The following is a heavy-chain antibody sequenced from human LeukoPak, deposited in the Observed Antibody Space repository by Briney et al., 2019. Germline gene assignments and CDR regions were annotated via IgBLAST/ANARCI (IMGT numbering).Heavy chain of an antibody. CDR2: ISGSGGST. J-gene: IGHJ4*02. D-gene: IGHD6-13*01. CDR1: GFTFSSYA. Sequence: GGSLRLSCAASGFTFSSYAMSWVRRAPGKGLEWVSAISGSGGSTYYADSVKGRFTTSRDNSKNTLYLQMNSLRAEDTAVYYCAKATAAAGTKDFDYWGQGTLVTVSS. V-gene: IGHV3-23*01. CDR3: AKATAAAGTKDFDY.